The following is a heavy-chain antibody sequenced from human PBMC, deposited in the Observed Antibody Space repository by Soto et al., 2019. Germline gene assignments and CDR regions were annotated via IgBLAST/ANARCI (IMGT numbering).Heavy chain of an antibody. CDR1: GYTFTKYW. Sequence: GESLKISCQASGYTFTKYWVGWVRQMPGKGLEWMGIIYPDDSDTRYSPSFQGHVTISADKSISTAYLQWSSLKASDSATYYCASLDMLTGYVYFDYRCQGPQVTVSS. CDR3: ASLDMLTGYVYFDY. D-gene: IGHD3-9*01. V-gene: IGHV5-51*01. CDR2: IYPDDSDT. J-gene: IGHJ4*02.